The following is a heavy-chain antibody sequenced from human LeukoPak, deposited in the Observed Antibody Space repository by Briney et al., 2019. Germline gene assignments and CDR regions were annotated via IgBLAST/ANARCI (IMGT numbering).Heavy chain of an antibody. J-gene: IGHJ4*02. CDR3: ARMTTVTDFCDY. CDR2: IFYSGRT. D-gene: IGHD4-17*01. CDR1: SGSISTSNYY. V-gene: IGHV4-39*07. Sequence: SETLSLTCTVSSGSISTSNYYWGWVRQPPGKALEWIGNIFYSGRTIYNPSLTSRVTISVDTSKNQFSLKLNSVTAADTAVYYCARMTTVTDFCDYWGQGTLVTVSS.